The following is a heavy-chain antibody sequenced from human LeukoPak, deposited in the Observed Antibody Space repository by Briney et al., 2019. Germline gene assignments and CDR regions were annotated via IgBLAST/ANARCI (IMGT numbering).Heavy chain of an antibody. CDR2: IYYSGIT. CDR1: GGSISSSSYY. D-gene: IGHD3-10*01. J-gene: IGHJ4*02. V-gene: IGHV4-39*01. Sequence: SETLSLTCTISGGSISSSSYYWGWIRQTPGKGLEWIGSIYYSGITHFNPSLKSRVTISVDTSKNQFSLKLSSVTAADTAVYYCARRVYYYGSGSSEAWGQGTLVTVSS. CDR3: ARRVYYYGSGSSEA.